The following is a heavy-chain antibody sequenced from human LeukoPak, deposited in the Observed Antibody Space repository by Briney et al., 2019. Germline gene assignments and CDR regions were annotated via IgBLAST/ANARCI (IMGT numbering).Heavy chain of an antibody. J-gene: IGHJ6*04. CDR3: ARGGITGTTAGYYGMDV. D-gene: IGHD1-20*01. CDR1: GYTFTSYG. V-gene: IGHV1-18*04. Sequence: ASVKVSCKASGYTFTSYGISWVRQAPGQGLEWMGWISAYNGNTNYALKLQGRVTMTTDTSTSTAYMELRSLRSDDTAVYYCARGGITGTTAGYYGMDVWGKGTTVTVSS. CDR2: ISAYNGNT.